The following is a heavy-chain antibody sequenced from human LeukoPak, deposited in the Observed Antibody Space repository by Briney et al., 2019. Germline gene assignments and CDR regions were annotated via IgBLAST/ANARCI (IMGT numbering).Heavy chain of an antibody. V-gene: IGHV3-48*03. CDR2: ISSSGSTI. J-gene: IGHJ4*02. CDR1: GFTFSSYE. CDR3: ARDYYYGSERPPLPLDY. Sequence: PGGSLRLSCAASGFTFSSYEMNWVRQAPGKGLEWVSYISSSGSTIYYADSVKGRFTISRDNAKNSLYLQMNSLRAEDTAVYYCARDYYYGSERPPLPLDYWGQGTLVTVSS. D-gene: IGHD3-10*01.